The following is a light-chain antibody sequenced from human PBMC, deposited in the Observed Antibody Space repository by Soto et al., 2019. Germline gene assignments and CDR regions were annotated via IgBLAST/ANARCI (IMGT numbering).Light chain of an antibody. CDR3: NSLTTSSTLV. V-gene: IGLV2-14*01. Sequence: QSALTQPASASGSPGQSITISCTGTSSDVGNYNYVSWYQQHPGKAPKLMIYEVSNRPSGVSNRFSGSKSGNTASLTISGLQAEDEADYYCNSLTTSSTLVFGGGTQLTVL. CDR2: EVS. J-gene: IGLJ2*01. CDR1: SSDVGNYNY.